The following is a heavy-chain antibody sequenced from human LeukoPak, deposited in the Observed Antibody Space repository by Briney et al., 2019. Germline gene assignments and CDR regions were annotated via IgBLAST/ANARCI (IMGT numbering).Heavy chain of an antibody. V-gene: IGHV3-20*04. J-gene: IGHJ6*03. Sequence: GGSLRLSCAASGFTFDDYGMSWVRQATGKGLEWVSGINWNGGSTGYADSVKGRFTISRDNAKNSLYLQMNSLRAEDTALYYCAREGLVVPAAVSPSMDVWGKGTTVTVSS. D-gene: IGHD2-2*01. CDR1: GFTFDDYG. CDR2: INWNGGST. CDR3: AREGLVVPAAVSPSMDV.